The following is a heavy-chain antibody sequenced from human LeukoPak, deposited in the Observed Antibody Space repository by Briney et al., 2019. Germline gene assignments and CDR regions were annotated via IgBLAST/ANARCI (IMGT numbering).Heavy chain of an antibody. J-gene: IGHJ6*03. CDR3: AKEGDQFRGYLDA. V-gene: IGHV3-33*06. Sequence: GGSLRLSCAASGFMFGRLGMQWVRQAPGEGLEWVAMIWHDGSVQEYADSVKGRFTISRDNSQNTLYLQMNSLRDEDTAVYYCAKEGDQFRGYLDAWGKGTTVTVSS. D-gene: IGHD3-16*01. CDR2: IWHDGSVQ. CDR1: GFMFGRLG.